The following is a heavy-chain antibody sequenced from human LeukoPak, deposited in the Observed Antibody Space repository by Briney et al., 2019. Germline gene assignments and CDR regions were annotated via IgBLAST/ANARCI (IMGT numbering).Heavy chain of an antibody. J-gene: IGHJ4*02. CDR1: GGSISSGSYY. Sequence: PSETLSLTCTVSGGSISSGSYYWSWIRQPPGKGLEWIGEINHSGSTNYNPSLKSRVTISVDTSKNQFSLKLSSVTAADTAVYYCARPRGYYAKGYFDYWGQGTLVTVSS. D-gene: IGHD1-26*01. V-gene: IGHV4-39*07. CDR2: INHSGST. CDR3: ARPRGYYAKGYFDY.